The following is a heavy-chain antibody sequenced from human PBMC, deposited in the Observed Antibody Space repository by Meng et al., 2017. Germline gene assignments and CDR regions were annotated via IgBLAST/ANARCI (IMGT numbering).Heavy chain of an antibody. J-gene: IGHJ4*02. Sequence: SGPTLVKPTQTLTLTCTFSGFPPSTSGVGVGWTRQPPGKALEWLALIYWNDDKRYSPSLKSRLTITKDTSKNQVVLTMTNMDPVDTATYYCAHSGYYDSSGYYYFDYWGQGTLVTVSS. CDR1: GFPPSTSGVG. V-gene: IGHV2-5*01. CDR2: IYWNDDK. D-gene: IGHD3-22*01. CDR3: AHSGYYDSSGYYYFDY.